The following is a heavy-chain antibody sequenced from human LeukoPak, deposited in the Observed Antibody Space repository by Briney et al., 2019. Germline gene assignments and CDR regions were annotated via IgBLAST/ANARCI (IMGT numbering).Heavy chain of an antibody. V-gene: IGHV4-38-2*02. CDR3: ALKDYYDSSGYDPEHWYFDL. J-gene: IGHJ2*01. CDR2: INHSGST. D-gene: IGHD3-22*01. Sequence: PSETLSLTCTVSGYSISSGYYWGWIRQPPGKGLEWIGEINHSGSTNYNPSLKSRVTISVDTSKNQFSLKLSSVTAADTAVYYCALKDYYDSSGYDPEHWYFDLWGRGTLVTVSS. CDR1: GYSISSGYY.